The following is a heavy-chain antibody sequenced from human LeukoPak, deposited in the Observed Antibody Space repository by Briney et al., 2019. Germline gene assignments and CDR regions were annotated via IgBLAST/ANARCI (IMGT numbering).Heavy chain of an antibody. V-gene: IGHV1-69*04. J-gene: IGHJ5*02. Sequence: SVKVSCKASGGTFSSYAISWVRQAPGQGLEWMGRIIPILGIANYAQKFQGRVTITADKSTSTAYMELSSLRSEDTAVYYCASLTAAGINWFDPWGQGTLVTVSS. CDR1: GGTFSSYA. CDR3: ASLTAAGINWFDP. CDR2: IIPILGIA. D-gene: IGHD6-13*01.